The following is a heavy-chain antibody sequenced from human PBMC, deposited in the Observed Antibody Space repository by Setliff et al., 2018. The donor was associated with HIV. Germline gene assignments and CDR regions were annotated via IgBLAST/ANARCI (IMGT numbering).Heavy chain of an antibody. D-gene: IGHD6-13*01. CDR1: GFSFSTYG. Sequence: GGSLRLSCAASGFSFSTYGMHWARQAPGKGLEWVAVIWHDGSNENYADSVKGRFTISRDNSKNTLYLQMSSLRVDDTAVYYCVKEAYSNTWNYYYYYIDVWGKGTTVTVSS. J-gene: IGHJ6*03. CDR2: IWHDGSNE. V-gene: IGHV3-30*02. CDR3: VKEAYSNTWNYYYYYIDV.